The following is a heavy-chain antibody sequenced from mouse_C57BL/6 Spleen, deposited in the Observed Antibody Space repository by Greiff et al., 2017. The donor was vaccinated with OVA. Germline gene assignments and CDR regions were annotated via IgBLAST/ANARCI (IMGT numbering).Heavy chain of an antibody. Sequence: VQRVESGPGLVQPSQSLSITCTVSGFSLTSYGVHWVRQSPGKGLEWLGVIWSGGSTDYNAAFISRLSISKDNSKSQVFFKMNSLQADDTAIYYCARNWDGYFDVWGTGTTVTVSS. V-gene: IGHV2-2*01. CDR3: ARNWDGYFDV. D-gene: IGHD4-1*01. CDR1: GFSLTSYG. J-gene: IGHJ1*03. CDR2: IWSGGST.